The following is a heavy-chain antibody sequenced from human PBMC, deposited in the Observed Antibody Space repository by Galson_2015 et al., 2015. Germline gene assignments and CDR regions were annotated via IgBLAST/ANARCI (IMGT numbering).Heavy chain of an antibody. V-gene: IGHV3-33*01. CDR2: IHYDGGNK. CDR3: ARDPGQFDYVWGGYFDY. CDR1: GFSSSYYG. Sequence: SLRLSCAVSGFSSSYYGMHWVRQAPGKGLEWVAVIHYDGGNKNYADSVKGRFTISRDNSRNTLYLQMNSLRAEDTAVYYCARDPGQFDYVWGGYFDYWGQGNLVTVSP. J-gene: IGHJ4*02. D-gene: IGHD3-16*01.